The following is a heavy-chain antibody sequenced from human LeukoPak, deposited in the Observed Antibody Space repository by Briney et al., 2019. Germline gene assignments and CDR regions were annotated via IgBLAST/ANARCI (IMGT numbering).Heavy chain of an antibody. V-gene: IGHV3-64D*06. CDR1: GFTFSNYA. Sequence: GGSLRLSCSASGFTFSNYAFHWVRQAPGKGLEYISAISSNGRSTYYADSVRGRFTISRDNSKNTLYLQMSSLRPEDTAVYYCARGFPSPDKRPCWGQGTLVTVSS. CDR3: ARGFPSPDKRPC. J-gene: IGHJ4*02. D-gene: IGHD3-10*01. CDR2: ISSNGRST.